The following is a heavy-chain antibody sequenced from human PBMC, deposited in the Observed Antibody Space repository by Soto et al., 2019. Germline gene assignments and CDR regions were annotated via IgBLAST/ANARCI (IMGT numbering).Heavy chain of an antibody. CDR3: SADHPHTAIGWPI. Sequence: SVKVSCKASGFDFGSFGIQFLRQTRGRGLEWIGWIVVASGRTNYARQFQGRVAFSRDMSSTTAYMDLYDLKSDDTAVYFCSADHPHTAIGWPIWGQGTT. CDR1: GFDFGSFG. J-gene: IGHJ6*02. CDR2: IVVASGRT. V-gene: IGHV1-58*02.